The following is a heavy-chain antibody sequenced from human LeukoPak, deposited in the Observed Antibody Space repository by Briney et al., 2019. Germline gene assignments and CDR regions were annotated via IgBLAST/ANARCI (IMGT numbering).Heavy chain of an antibody. J-gene: IGHJ4*02. CDR1: GFTFSTYA. CDR2: ISYDDGSNK. Sequence: GGSLRLSCAASGFTFSTYALHWVRQAPGKGLEWVAVISYDDGSNKYYADSVKGRFTISRHNSKNTLYLQMNSLRTEDEAVYYCARESGGNTPYYFDYWGQGTLVTVSS. CDR3: ARESGGNTPYYFDY. V-gene: IGHV3-30*07. D-gene: IGHD2-2*02.